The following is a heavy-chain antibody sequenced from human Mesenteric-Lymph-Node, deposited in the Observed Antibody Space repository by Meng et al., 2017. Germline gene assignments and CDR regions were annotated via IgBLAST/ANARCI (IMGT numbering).Heavy chain of an antibody. CDR3: ARDCGSSWYRVNWFDP. J-gene: IGHJ5*02. CDR1: GYSISSGYY. Sequence: SETLSLTCAVSGYSISSGYYWGWIRQPPGKGLEWIGSIYHSGSTYYNPSLKSRVTISVDTSKNQFSLKLSSVTAADTAVYYCARDCGSSWYRVNWFDPWGQGTLVTVSS. V-gene: IGHV4-38-2*02. D-gene: IGHD6-13*01. CDR2: IYHSGST.